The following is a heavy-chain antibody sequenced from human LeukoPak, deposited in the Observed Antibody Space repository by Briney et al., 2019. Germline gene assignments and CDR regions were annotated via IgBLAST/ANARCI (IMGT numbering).Heavy chain of an antibody. CDR2: IYYSGTT. J-gene: IGHJ5*02. Sequence: SETLSLTCTVSGGSISSSSYYWGWIRQPPGKGLEWIGSIYYSGTTYYNPSLKSRVTISVDTSKNQFSLKLSSVTAADTALYYCARFSGFYSNWFDPWGQGTLVTVSS. D-gene: IGHD3-22*01. CDR1: GGSISSSSYY. CDR3: ARFSGFYSNWFDP. V-gene: IGHV4-39*01.